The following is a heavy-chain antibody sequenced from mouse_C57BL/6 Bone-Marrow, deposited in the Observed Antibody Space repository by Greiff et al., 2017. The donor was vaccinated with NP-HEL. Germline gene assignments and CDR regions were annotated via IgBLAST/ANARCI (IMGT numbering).Heavy chain of an antibody. D-gene: IGHD2-3*01. CDR2: INPNNGGT. J-gene: IGHJ2*01. CDR3: ARKGGWLPFDY. Sequence: VQLQQSGPELVKPGASVKIPCKASGYTFTDYNMDWVKQSHGKSLEWIGDINPNNGGTIYNQKFKGKATLTVDKSSSTAYMELRSLTSEDTAVYYCARKGGWLPFDYWGQGTTLTVSS. V-gene: IGHV1-18*01. CDR1: GYTFTDYN.